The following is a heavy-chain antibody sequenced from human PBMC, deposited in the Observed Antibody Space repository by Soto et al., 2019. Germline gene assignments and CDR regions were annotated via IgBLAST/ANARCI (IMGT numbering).Heavy chain of an antibody. D-gene: IGHD2-2*01. CDR2: IYYSGST. CDR1: GGSISSSSYY. Sequence: SETLSLTCTVSGGSISSSSYYWGWIRQAPGKGLEWIGSIYYSGSTYYNPSLKSRVTISVDTSKNQFSLKLSSVTAADTAVYYCARRSTFYNWFDPWGQGTLVTVSS. CDR3: ARRSTFYNWFDP. J-gene: IGHJ5*02. V-gene: IGHV4-39*01.